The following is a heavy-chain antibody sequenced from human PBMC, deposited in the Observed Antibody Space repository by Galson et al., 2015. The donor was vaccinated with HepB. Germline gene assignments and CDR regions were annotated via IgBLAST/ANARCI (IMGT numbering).Heavy chain of an antibody. D-gene: IGHD6-19*01. CDR3: AREIGYSSGWLNYYGMDV. J-gene: IGHJ6*02. Sequence: SLRLSCAASGFTFSSYEMNWVRQAPGKGLEWVSYISSSGSTIYYADSVKGRFTISRDNAKNSLYLQMNSLRAEDTAVYYCAREIGYSSGWLNYYGMDVWGQGTTVTVSS. V-gene: IGHV3-48*03. CDR2: ISSSGSTI. CDR1: GFTFSSYE.